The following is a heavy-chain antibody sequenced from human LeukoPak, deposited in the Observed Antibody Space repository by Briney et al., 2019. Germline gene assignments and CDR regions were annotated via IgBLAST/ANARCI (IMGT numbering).Heavy chain of an antibody. Sequence: GGSLRLSCAASGFTFSNYSMNWVRQAPGKGLEWVSYISRSSSTIYYADSVKGRFTISRDNAKNSLYLQMHSLRAKDTAVYYCARAKRNGFDIWGQGTMVTVSS. CDR2: ISRSSSTI. J-gene: IGHJ3*02. CDR3: ARAKRNGFDI. V-gene: IGHV3-48*01. CDR1: GFTFSNYS.